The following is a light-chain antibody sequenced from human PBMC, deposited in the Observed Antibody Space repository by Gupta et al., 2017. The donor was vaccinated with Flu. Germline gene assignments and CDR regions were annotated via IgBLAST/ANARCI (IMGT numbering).Light chain of an antibody. CDR1: RSNFGAGFD. V-gene: IGLV1-40*01. CDR2: ANI. J-gene: IGLJ3*02. Sequence: QSVLTQPPSVSGTPGQGVNISRTGSRSNFGAGFDVHWYQQVPGTAPKLLIYANINRPSGVPGRFSGSKSDTSAFLAITGLQAEDEANYHCQSYDARMSSWVFGGGTKLTVL. CDR3: QSYDARMSSWV.